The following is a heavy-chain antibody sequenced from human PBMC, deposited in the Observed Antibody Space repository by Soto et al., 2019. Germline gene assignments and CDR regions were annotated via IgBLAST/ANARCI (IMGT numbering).Heavy chain of an antibody. J-gene: IGHJ3*02. D-gene: IGHD5-12*01. Sequence: EVQLVESGGGLVQPGGSLRLSCAASGFTFSSYWMRWVRQAPGKGLVWVSRINSDGSSTSYADSVKGRFTISRDNAKNTLYLQMNSLRAEDTAVYYCARELKYGGYIDAFDIWGQGTMVTVSS. V-gene: IGHV3-74*01. CDR1: GFTFSSYW. CDR3: ARELKYGGYIDAFDI. CDR2: INSDGSST.